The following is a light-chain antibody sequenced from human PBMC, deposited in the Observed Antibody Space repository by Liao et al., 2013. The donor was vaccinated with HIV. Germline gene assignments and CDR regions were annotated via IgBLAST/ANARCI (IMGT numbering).Light chain of an antibody. J-gene: IGLJ2*01. Sequence: SYELTQPPSVSVSPGQTARITCSGDALPKQYAYWYQQKPGQAPLLLIYKDTERPSRIPERFSGSSSGTTVTLTISGVQAEDEADYYCLSADNSGPFVVFGGGAKLTVL. V-gene: IGLV3-25*03. CDR2: KDT. CDR1: ALPKQY. CDR3: LSADNSGPFVV.